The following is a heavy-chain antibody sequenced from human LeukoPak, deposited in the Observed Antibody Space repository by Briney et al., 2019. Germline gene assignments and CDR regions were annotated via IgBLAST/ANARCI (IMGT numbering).Heavy chain of an antibody. D-gene: IGHD5-24*01. J-gene: IGHJ3*02. Sequence: PSETLSLTCAVYGGSFSGYYWSWIRQPPGKGLEWIGEINHSGSTNYNPSLTSRVTISVDTSKNQFSLKLSSVTAADAAVYYCARGEDGYNADAFDIWGQGTMVAVSS. CDR2: INHSGST. V-gene: IGHV4-34*01. CDR1: GGSFSGYY. CDR3: ARGEDGYNADAFDI.